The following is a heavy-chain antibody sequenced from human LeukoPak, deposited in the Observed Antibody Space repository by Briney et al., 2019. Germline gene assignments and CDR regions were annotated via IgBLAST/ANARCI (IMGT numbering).Heavy chain of an antibody. CDR3: AGDHQDYGANSALWY. Sequence: SETLSLTCTVSGGSISSYYWSWIRQPPGKGLEWIGYIYYSGSTNYNPSLKSRIIMSVDTSKNQFSLKLTSVTAADTAVYYCAGDHQDYGANSALWYWGQGTLVIVSS. V-gene: IGHV4-59*12. CDR2: IYYSGST. CDR1: GGSISSYY. J-gene: IGHJ4*02. D-gene: IGHD4-23*01.